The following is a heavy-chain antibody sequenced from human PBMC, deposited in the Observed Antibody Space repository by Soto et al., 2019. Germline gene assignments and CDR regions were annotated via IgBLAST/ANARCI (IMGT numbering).Heavy chain of an antibody. CDR3: ARAVDRAISDIWFDP. V-gene: IGHV2-26*01. J-gene: IGHJ5*02. D-gene: IGHD5-18*01. Sequence: GAGPTLVNPTETLTLTCTVSGFSLSNAGMGVSWIRQPPGKGMEWLAHIFSSDEKAYRTSLETRLTVSKDTSKSQVVLTMTNMDPLDTATYYCARAVDRAISDIWFDPWGQGTQVTVSS. CDR2: IFSSDEK. CDR1: GFSLSNAGMG.